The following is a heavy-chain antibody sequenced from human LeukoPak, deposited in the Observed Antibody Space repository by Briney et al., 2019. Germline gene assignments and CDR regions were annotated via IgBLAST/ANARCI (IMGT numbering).Heavy chain of an antibody. D-gene: IGHD3-9*01. CDR3: AKDPDRYFDWLLSHFDY. Sequence: GGSLRLSCAASGFTFSSYAMSWVRQAPGKGLEWVSAISGSGGSTYYADSVKGRFTISRDNAKNPLYLQLNSLRAEDTAVYYCAKDPDRYFDWLLSHFDYWGQGTLVTVSS. J-gene: IGHJ4*02. CDR1: GFTFSSYA. CDR2: ISGSGGST. V-gene: IGHV3-23*01.